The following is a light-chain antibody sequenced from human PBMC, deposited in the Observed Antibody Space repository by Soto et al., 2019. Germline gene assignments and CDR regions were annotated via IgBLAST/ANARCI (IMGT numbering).Light chain of an antibody. V-gene: IGKV1-5*03. J-gene: IGKJ4*01. Sequence: DIQMTQSPSTLSASVGDRVIITCRASQNIDRWLAWYQQKPGKAPKYLMDKATTLESGVPSRFSGSGSGTEFTLTISSLQPEDFATYYCQQFHSNPLTFAGGTKVEIK. CDR3: QQFHSNPLT. CDR1: QNIDRW. CDR2: KAT.